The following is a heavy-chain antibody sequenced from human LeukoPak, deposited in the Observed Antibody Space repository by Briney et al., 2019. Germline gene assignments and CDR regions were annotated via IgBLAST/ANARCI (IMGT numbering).Heavy chain of an antibody. CDR2: INPYSGGT. Sequence: ASVKVSCKTSGYSFTDYYMHWGRQAPGQGLEWMGWINPYSGGTSSAQKFQGRVTMTRDTSISTVYMQVSWLTSDDTAIYYCARADRLHGGPYLIGPWGQGTLVTVSS. CDR3: ARADRLHGGPYLIGP. CDR1: GYSFTDYY. V-gene: IGHV1-2*02. J-gene: IGHJ5*02. D-gene: IGHD3-16*01.